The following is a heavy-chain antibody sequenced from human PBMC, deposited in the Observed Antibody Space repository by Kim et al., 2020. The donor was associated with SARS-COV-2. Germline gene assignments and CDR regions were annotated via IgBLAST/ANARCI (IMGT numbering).Heavy chain of an antibody. D-gene: IGHD2-15*01. J-gene: IGHJ6*02. CDR2: IYYSGRT. V-gene: IGHV4-39*02. Sequence: SETLSLTCTVSGGSISSSSYYWVWIRQPPGKELEWIGSIYYSGRTYYDPALKSRVTISVDTYKNQFSLKLSSLTAADTAVYYCARDIVVEEAATPYYSGMDVWGQGTTVTVSS. CDR3: ARDIVVEEAATPYYSGMDV. CDR1: GGSISSSSYY.